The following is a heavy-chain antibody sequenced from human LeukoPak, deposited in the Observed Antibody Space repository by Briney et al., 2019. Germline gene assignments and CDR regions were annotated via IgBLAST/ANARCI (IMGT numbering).Heavy chain of an antibody. V-gene: IGHV3-33*08. D-gene: IGHD3-22*01. Sequence: GGSLRLSCTASGFTFSAYSMNWVRQAPGKGLQWVAVIYSDGSNKNTADSVRGRFTISRDNSQNALYLQMNGLRAEDTAVYYCARGNYYDRSGLDYWGQGTLVTVSS. CDR3: ARGNYYDRSGLDY. J-gene: IGHJ4*02. CDR1: GFTFSAYS. CDR2: IYSDGSNK.